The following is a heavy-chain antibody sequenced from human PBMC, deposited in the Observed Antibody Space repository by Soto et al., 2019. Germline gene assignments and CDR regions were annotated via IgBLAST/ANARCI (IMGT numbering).Heavy chain of an antibody. D-gene: IGHD6-19*01. CDR2: IWYDGSNK. V-gene: IGHV3-33*01. Sequence: GGSLRLSCAASGFTFSSYGMHWVRQAPGKGLEWVAVIWYDGSNKYYADSVKGRFTISRDNSKNTLYLQMNSLRAEDTAVYYCARDLGAVAGSLIDYWGQGTLVTVSS. CDR1: GFTFSSYG. CDR3: ARDLGAVAGSLIDY. J-gene: IGHJ4*02.